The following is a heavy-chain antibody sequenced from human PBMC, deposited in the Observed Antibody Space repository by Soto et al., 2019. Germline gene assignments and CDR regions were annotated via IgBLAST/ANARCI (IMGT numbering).Heavy chain of an antibody. CDR1: GFTFRSYW. CDR3: VRGVVAAPGVEY. V-gene: IGHV3-74*03. Sequence: EVQLVESGGGLVQPGGSLRLSCAASGFTFRSYWMHWVRQVPGKALMWISNINTDGSSATYADSVKGRFTISRDDGKNTLYLQMNSLRAEDTAVYCCVRGVVAAPGVEYWGQGILVTVSS. CDR2: INTDGSSA. J-gene: IGHJ4*02. D-gene: IGHD2-8*01.